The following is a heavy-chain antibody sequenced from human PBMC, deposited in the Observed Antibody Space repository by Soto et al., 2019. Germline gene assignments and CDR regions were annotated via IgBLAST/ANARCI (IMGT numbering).Heavy chain of an antibody. Sequence: SETLSLTCTVSADSSTISDSYWGWLRQPPGKGLQWIGSSSYNGGTFYNPSLKGRVAISVDPSKKHSSLQVTSVSAADTAVYYCARHRIEVVWRGFDYWGQGSPVTVSS. CDR2: SSYNGGT. CDR1: ADSSTISDSY. V-gene: IGHV4-39*01. CDR3: ARHRIEVVWRGFDY. J-gene: IGHJ4*02. D-gene: IGHD1-1*01.